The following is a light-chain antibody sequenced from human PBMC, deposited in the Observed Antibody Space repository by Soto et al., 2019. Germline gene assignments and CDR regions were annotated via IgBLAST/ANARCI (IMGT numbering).Light chain of an antibody. CDR3: SSSTSRNTYV. V-gene: IGLV2-18*02. CDR1: SSDVGSFDR. Sequence: HSALTQPPSVSGSPGQSVTISCTGTSSDVGSFDRVSWYQQPPGTAPKLIIYEITNRPSGVPDRFSGSKSDNTASLTISGLRTEDEADYYCSSSTSRNTYVFGTGTKLTVL. J-gene: IGLJ1*01. CDR2: EIT.